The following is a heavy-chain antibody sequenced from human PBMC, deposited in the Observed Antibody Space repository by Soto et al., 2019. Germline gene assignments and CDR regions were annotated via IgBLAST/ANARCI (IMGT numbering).Heavy chain of an antibody. J-gene: IGHJ6*02. CDR3: ARDHGSASYYHIYYYYYGMDV. CDR1: GYTFTSCG. Sequence: GASVKVSCKASGYTFTSCGISWVRQAPGQGLEWMGWISAYNGNTNYAQKLQGRVTMTTDTATRTAYMELRSLRSDDTAVYYCARDHGSASYYHIYYYYYGMDVWGQGTTVTVSS. V-gene: IGHV1-18*01. D-gene: IGHD3-10*01. CDR2: ISAYNGNT.